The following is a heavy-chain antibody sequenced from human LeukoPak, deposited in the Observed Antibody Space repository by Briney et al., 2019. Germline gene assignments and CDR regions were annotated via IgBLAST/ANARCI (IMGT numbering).Heavy chain of an antibody. D-gene: IGHD1-26*01. CDR3: ARDSGGSYLVYYFDY. J-gene: IGHJ4*02. V-gene: IGHV3-7*01. CDR2: IKQDGSEK. CDR1: GFTFSSYW. Sequence: PGGSLRLSCAASGFTFSSYWMSWVRQAPGKGLEWVANIKQDGSEKYYVDSVKGRFTISRDNAKNSLYLQMNSLRAEDTAVYYCARDSGGSYLVYYFDYWGQGTLVTVSS.